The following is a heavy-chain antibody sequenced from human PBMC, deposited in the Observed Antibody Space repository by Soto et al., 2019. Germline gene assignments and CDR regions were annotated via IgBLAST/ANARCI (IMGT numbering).Heavy chain of an antibody. CDR2: IVVGSGNT. CDR3: AAVSGSGSPMTRKAFDI. V-gene: IGHV1-58*01. Sequence: EASVKVSCKASGFTFTSSAVQWVRQARGQRLEWIGWIVVGSGNTNYAQKFQERVTITRDMSTSTAYMELSSLRSEDTAVYYCAAVSGSGSPMTRKAFDIWGQGTMVTVSS. J-gene: IGHJ3*02. D-gene: IGHD3-10*01. CDR1: GFTFTSSA.